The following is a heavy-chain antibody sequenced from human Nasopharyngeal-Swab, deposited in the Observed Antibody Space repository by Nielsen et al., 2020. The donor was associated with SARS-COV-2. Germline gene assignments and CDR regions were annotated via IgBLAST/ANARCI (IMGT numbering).Heavy chain of an antibody. J-gene: IGHJ6*02. V-gene: IGHV1-18*01. CDR3: ARDPGYSWDYYYYGTDV. Sequence: ASVKVSCKASGYTFTSYCISWVRQAPGQGLEWMGWISAHNGNTNYAEMFQGRVTMTTDTSTSTAYMELRSLRSDDTAVYYCARDPGYSWDYYYYGTDVWGQGTTVTVSS. CDR2: ISAHNGNT. D-gene: IGHD5-12*01. CDR1: GYTFTSYC.